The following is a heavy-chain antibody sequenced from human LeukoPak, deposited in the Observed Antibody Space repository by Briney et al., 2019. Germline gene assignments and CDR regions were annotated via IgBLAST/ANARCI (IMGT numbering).Heavy chain of an antibody. Sequence: SGGSLRLSCEASTFTFTPGWMSWVRQAPGKWLEWVAMIKRDGGEKYYVDSVKGRFTISRDNAKKSLYLQMDSLRDEDTAVYYCASLDTAHPSGVYWGQGTLVTVSS. CDR3: ASLDTAHPSGVY. D-gene: IGHD5-18*01. CDR1: TFTFTPGW. CDR2: IKRDGGEK. J-gene: IGHJ4*02. V-gene: IGHV3-7*01.